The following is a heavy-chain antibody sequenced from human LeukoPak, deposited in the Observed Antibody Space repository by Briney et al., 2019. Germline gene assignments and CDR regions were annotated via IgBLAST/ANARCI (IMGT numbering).Heavy chain of an antibody. CDR3: ARARYYDSSGYYSNVAFDI. CDR2: IYTSGST. J-gene: IGHJ3*02. CDR1: GGSISSGSYY. Sequence: SETLSLTCTVSGGSISSGSYYWSWIRQPAGKGLEWIGRIYTSGSTNYNPSLKSRVTISVDTSKNQFSLKLSSVTAADTAVYYCARARYYDSSGYYSNVAFDIWGQGTMVTVSS. D-gene: IGHD3-22*01. V-gene: IGHV4-61*02.